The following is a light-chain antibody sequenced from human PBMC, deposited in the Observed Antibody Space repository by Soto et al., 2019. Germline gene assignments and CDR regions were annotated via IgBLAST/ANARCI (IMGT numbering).Light chain of an antibody. CDR3: AAWDDSLNGLV. Sequence: QSVLTQPPSVSEAPRQRVTISCSGSSSNIGNNAVNWYQQLPGKAPKLLIYYDDLLPSGVSDRFSGSKSGTSASLAISGLQSEDAADYYCAAWDDSLNGLVFGGGTQLTVL. V-gene: IGLV1-36*01. CDR1: SSNIGNNA. CDR2: YDD. J-gene: IGLJ2*01.